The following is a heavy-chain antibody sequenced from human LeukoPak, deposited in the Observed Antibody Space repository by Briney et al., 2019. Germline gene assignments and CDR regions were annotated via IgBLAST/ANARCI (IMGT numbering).Heavy chain of an antibody. V-gene: IGHV3-30-3*01. CDR3: ARNKRGDN. Sequence: GGSLRLSCAASGFTFSSYAMHWVRQAPGKGLEWVAVISYDGSNKYYADSVKGRFTISRDNSKNTLYLQMNSLRAEDRAVYYCARNKRGDNWGQGALVTVSS. CDR2: ISYDGSNK. CDR1: GFTFSSYA. D-gene: IGHD1/OR15-1a*01. J-gene: IGHJ4*02.